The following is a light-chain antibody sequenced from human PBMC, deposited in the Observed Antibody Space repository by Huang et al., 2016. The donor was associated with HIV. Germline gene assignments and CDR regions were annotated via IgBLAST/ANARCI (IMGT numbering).Light chain of an antibody. J-gene: IGKJ3*01. CDR1: QSVSNF. Sequence: EILLTQSPATLSLSPGERATLSCRASQSVSNFLAWYPQRPGQPPRLLTYDTSTSATGIPDRFSGSGAGTDFTLTINTLEPEDFAVYYCQQRSSWPPVTCGPGTKVDFK. CDR2: DTS. CDR3: QQRSSWPPVT. V-gene: IGKV3-11*01.